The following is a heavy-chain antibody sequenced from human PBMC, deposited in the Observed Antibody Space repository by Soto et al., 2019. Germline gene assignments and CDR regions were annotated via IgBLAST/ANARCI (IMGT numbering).Heavy chain of an antibody. D-gene: IGHD3-16*01. J-gene: IGHJ6*02. Sequence: ASVKVSCKASGGTFSSYAISWVRQAPGQGLEWMGGIIPIFGTANYAQKFQGRVTITADESTSTAYMELGSLGSEDTAVYYCAVWGKRGYSPSIYYYGMDVWGQGTTVTVSS. CDR1: GGTFSSYA. CDR2: IIPIFGTA. V-gene: IGHV1-69*13. CDR3: AVWGKRGYSPSIYYYGMDV.